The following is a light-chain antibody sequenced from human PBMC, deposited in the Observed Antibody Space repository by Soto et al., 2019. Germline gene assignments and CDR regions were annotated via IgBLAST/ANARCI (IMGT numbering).Light chain of an antibody. J-gene: IGLJ1*01. CDR3: SSYRTSNTRQIV. CDR2: DVS. V-gene: IGLV2-14*03. Sequence: QSVLTQPASVSGSPGQSITISCTGTSSDVGSYNYVSWYQHHPGKAPKLMIYDVSNRPSGVSNRFSGSKSGNTASLSISGLQPEDEADYYCSSYRTSNTRQIVCGTGTKVPVL. CDR1: SSDVGSYNY.